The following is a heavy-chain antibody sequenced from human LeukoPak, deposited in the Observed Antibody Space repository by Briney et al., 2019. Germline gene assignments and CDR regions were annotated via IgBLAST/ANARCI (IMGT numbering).Heavy chain of an antibody. Sequence: SQTLSLTCAISGDSVSSDSAAWNWIRQSPSRGLEWLGRTYYRSKWYDDYAVSVKSRLTITPDTSQDRVSLQLNSVTPEDMAVYYCARERLTTVRGVPLHYYGMDVWGLGTTVTVSS. CDR2: TYYRSKWYD. D-gene: IGHD3-10*01. CDR1: GDSVSSDSAA. CDR3: ARERLTTVRGVPLHYYGMDV. J-gene: IGHJ6*02. V-gene: IGHV6-1*01.